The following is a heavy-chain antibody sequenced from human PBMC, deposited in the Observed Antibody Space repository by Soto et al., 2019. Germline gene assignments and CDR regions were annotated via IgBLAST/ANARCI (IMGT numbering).Heavy chain of an antibody. Sequence: SLRLSCAASGFTFSSYGMHWVRQAPGKGLEWVAVIWYDGSDKYYADSVKGRFTISRDNSKNTLYLQMNSLRAEDTAVYYCARDSEYQLLHHSYYFDYWGQGTLVTVSS. J-gene: IGHJ4*02. CDR3: ARDSEYQLLHHSYYFDY. CDR1: GFTFSSYG. CDR2: IWYDGSDK. D-gene: IGHD2-2*01. V-gene: IGHV3-33*01.